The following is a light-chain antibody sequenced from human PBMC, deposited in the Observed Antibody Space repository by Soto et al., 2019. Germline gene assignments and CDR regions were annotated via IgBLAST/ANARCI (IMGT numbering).Light chain of an antibody. V-gene: IGKV3-15*01. CDR1: QSLSSS. CDR2: STS. CDR3: QQYDNWPWT. J-gene: IGKJ1*01. Sequence: KVLTQSPGILSMSPGERATLSCRASQSLSSSLAWYQQKPGQAPRLLIYSTSRRATGVPVRFTGSGSGTDFTLTISSLQSGDFGVYFCQQYDNWPWTFGQGTKV.